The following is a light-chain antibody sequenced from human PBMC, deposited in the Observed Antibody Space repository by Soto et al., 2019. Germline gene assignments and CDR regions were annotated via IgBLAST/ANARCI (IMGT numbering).Light chain of an antibody. J-gene: IGLJ3*02. Sequence: QSVLTQPPSVSGAPGQRVTISCSGSSSNIGAGYDVHWYQQLPGTAPKLLISANNIRPSGVPYRFSGSKSGTSASLAITGLQAEDEADYSCQSYDSSLGGSGVFGGGTKLTVL. V-gene: IGLV1-40*01. CDR1: SSNIGAGYD. CDR2: ANN. CDR3: QSYDSSLGGSGV.